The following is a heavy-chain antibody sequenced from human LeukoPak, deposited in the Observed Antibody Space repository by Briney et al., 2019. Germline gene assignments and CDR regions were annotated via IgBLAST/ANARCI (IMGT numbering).Heavy chain of an antibody. J-gene: IGHJ6*02. CDR2: ISYDGTNK. CDR1: GFVFSSQD. CDR3: AKDRGAAALNGYYYYYGMDV. Sequence: PGGSLRLSCAASGFVFSSQDMHWVRQAPGKGLEWVAVISYDGTNKYYADSVKGRFTISRDNSKNTLYLQMNSLRAEDTAVYYCAKDRGAAALNGYYYYYGMDVWGQGTTVTVPS. V-gene: IGHV3-30*18. D-gene: IGHD6-13*01.